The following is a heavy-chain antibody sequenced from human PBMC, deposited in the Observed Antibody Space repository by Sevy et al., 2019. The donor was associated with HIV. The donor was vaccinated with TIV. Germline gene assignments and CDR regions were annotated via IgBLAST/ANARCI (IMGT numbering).Heavy chain of an antibody. Sequence: GGSLRLSCEASGFAFRDSAIHWVRQSPGKGLEWVALISHGGSYEYYVDSVKGRFTVSSDRSKNILYLQMDSLRAEDTAIYYCARMVSGGLRWELSKENAFDIWGQGTAVTVSS. V-gene: IGHV3-30-3*01. CDR1: GFAFRDSA. D-gene: IGHD4-17*01. CDR2: ISHGGSYE. J-gene: IGHJ3*02. CDR3: ARMVSGGLRWELSKENAFDI.